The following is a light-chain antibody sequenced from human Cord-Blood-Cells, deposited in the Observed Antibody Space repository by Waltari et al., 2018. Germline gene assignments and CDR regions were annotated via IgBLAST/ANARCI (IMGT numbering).Light chain of an antibody. CDR1: SSDVGSYNL. CDR2: EGS. CDR3: CSYAGSSTFE. V-gene: IGLV2-23*03. J-gene: IGLJ3*02. Sequence: QSALTQPASVSGSPGQSITISCTGTSSDVGSYNLVSWYQQHPGKAPKPMIYEGSKRPSGVSNRFSGSKSGNTASLTISGLQAEDEADYYCCSYAGSSTFEFGGGTKLTVL.